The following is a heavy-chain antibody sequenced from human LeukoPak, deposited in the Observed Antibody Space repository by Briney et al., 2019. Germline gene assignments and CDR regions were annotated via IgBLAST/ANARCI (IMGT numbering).Heavy chain of an antibody. CDR1: GFTFSSYW. CDR2: IKQDGSEK. CDR3: AREKGTMAREMALKA. Sequence: PGGSLRLSCAASGFTFSSYWMSWVRQAPGKGLEWVANIKQDGSEKYYVDSVKGRFTISRDNAKNSLYLQMNSLRAEDTAVYYCAREKGTMAREMALKAWGQGTMVTVSS. J-gene: IGHJ3*01. V-gene: IGHV3-7*01. D-gene: IGHD3-10*01.